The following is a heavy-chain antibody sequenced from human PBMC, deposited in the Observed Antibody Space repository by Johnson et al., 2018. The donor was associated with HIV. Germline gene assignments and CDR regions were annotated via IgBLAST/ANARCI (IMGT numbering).Heavy chain of an antibody. J-gene: IGHJ3*02. CDR3: ARVAFGSSYLDVFDI. CDR1: GFSFSSYG. CDR2: IWYDGSNK. V-gene: IGHV3-33*01. Sequence: QVQLVESGGGVVQPGRSLRLSCAASGFSFSSYGMHWVRQAPGKGLEWVAIIWYDGSNKYYADSVKGRFTIYRDNSKNTLYLQMKSLRAEDTAVYYCARVAFGSSYLDVFDIWSQGTMVTVSS. D-gene: IGHD3-16*01.